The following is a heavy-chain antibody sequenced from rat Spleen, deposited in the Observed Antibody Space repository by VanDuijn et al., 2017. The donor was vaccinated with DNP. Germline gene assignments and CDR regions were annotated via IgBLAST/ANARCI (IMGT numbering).Heavy chain of an antibody. D-gene: IGHD1-11*01. CDR2: ISYNGGSP. V-gene: IGHV5-20*01. J-gene: IGHJ4*01. CDR1: GFTFSDYY. Sequence: EVQLVESDGGLVQPGRSLKLSCAASGFTFSDYYMAWVRQAPTKGLEWVATISYNGGSPYYRDSVKGRFTISRDNAQSTLYLQMNSLRSEDTATYYCTGELNYGGWRGVMDAWGQGASVTVSS. CDR3: TGELNYGGWRGVMDA.